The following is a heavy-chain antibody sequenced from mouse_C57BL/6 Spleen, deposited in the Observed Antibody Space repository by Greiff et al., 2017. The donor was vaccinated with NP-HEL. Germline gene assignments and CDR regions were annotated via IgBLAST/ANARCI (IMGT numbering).Heavy chain of an antibody. CDR1: GYTFTEYT. CDR3: ARHEEGYHEGYAMDY. J-gene: IGHJ4*01. V-gene: IGHV1-62-2*01. CDR2: FYPGSGSI. Sequence: QVHVKQSGAELVKPGASVKLSCKASGYTFTEYTIHWVKQRSGQGLEWIGWFYPGSGSIKYNEKFKDKATLTADKSSSTVYMELSRLTSEDSAVYFCARHEEGYHEGYAMDYWGQGTSVTVSS.